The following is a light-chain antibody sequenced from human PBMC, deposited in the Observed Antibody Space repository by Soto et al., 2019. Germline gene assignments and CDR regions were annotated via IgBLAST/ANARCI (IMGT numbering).Light chain of an antibody. V-gene: IGKV1-39*01. CDR3: QQSYSTPRT. CDR2: AAF. Sequence: DIQMTQSPSSLSASVGDRVTIACRTSQSISNYLNWYQQKPGKAPKLLIYAAFSLQSGVPSRFSGSGSGTEFTLTISSLQAEDFATYSCQQSYSTPRTFGQGTKVEIK. J-gene: IGKJ1*01. CDR1: QSISNY.